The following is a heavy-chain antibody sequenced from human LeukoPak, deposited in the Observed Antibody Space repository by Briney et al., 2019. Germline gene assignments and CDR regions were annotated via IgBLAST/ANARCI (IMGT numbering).Heavy chain of an antibody. CDR3: ARSSHSGYEYYYYYYYMDV. D-gene: IGHD5-12*01. CDR1: GFTFSSYA. V-gene: IGHV3-30*04. CDR2: ISYDGSNK. J-gene: IGHJ6*03. Sequence: GGSLRLSCAASGFTFSSYAMHWVRQAPGKGLEWVAVISYDGSNKYYADSVKGRFTISRDNSKNTLYLQMNSLRAEDTAVYYCARSSHSGYEYYYYYYYMDVWGKGTTVTVSS.